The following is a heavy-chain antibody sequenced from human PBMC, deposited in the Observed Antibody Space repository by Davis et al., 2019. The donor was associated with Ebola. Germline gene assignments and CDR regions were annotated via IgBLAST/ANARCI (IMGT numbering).Heavy chain of an antibody. CDR1: GFTFSSYS. V-gene: IGHV3-48*04. D-gene: IGHD6-19*01. CDR2: ISSSSSNI. J-gene: IGHJ4*02. CDR3: AKDAYSSGWIDYFDY. Sequence: GGSLRLSCVVSGFTFSSYSMNWVRQAPGKGLEWVSYISSSSSNIYYADSVKGRFTISRDNAKNSLFLQMDSLRAEDTAVYYCAKDAYSSGWIDYFDYWGQGTPVTVSS.